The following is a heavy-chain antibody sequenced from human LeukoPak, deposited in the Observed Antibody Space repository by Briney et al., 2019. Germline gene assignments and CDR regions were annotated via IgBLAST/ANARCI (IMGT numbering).Heavy chain of an antibody. CDR3: ARSGYPGAFDI. CDR2: ISRSGSTK. CDR1: GFTFSDYN. J-gene: IGHJ3*02. V-gene: IGHV3-11*04. D-gene: IGHD2-15*01. Sequence: GGSLRLSCAASGFTFSDYNMRWIRQAPGKGLELVSSISRSGSTKYYADSVKGLFTISRDNAKNSLFLQMNSLRADDTAVYYCARSGYPGAFDIWGQGTMVTVSS.